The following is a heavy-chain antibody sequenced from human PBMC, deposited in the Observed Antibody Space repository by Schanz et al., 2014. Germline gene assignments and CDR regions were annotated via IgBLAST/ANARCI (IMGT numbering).Heavy chain of an antibody. V-gene: IGHV3-30*04. J-gene: IGHJ4*02. D-gene: IGHD6-19*01. Sequence: QVQLVESGGGVVQPGRSLRLSCAASGFTFSSYTMHWVRQAPGKGLEWVAVISFDGSHESYADSVRGRFTISRDNSKNTLYLQMDSLRAEDTAVYYCARDRIAVAGGFFDYWGQGTLVIVSS. CDR2: ISFDGSHE. CDR1: GFTFSSYT. CDR3: ARDRIAVAGGFFDY.